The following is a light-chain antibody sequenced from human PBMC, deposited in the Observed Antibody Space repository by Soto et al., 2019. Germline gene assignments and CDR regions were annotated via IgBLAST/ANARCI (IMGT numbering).Light chain of an antibody. CDR3: QHYGNSHLFT. CDR1: SAVSSIY. V-gene: IGKV3-20*01. J-gene: IGKJ3*01. Sequence: ETLLTQSPGTLSLSPGGRATLSCRASSAVSSIYLAWYQQKPGQAPRLLIYGASSRATGIPDRFSGSGSGTDFTLTISRLEPEDFAVYYCQHYGNSHLFTFGPGTKVDIK. CDR2: GAS.